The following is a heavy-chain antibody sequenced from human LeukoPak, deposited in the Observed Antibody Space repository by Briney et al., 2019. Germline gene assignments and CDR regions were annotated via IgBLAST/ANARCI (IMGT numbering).Heavy chain of an antibody. CDR2: IIPSFGTA. CDR1: GGTFSSYA. Sequence: ASVKVSCKASGGTFSSYAISWVRQAPGQGLEWMGGIIPSFGTANYAQEFQGRVTITTDESTSTAYMELSSLRSEDTAVYYCATLTPWSGDDGGDLDYWGEGSLVTASS. D-gene: IGHD3-3*01. V-gene: IGHV1-69*05. CDR3: ATLTPWSGDDGGDLDY. J-gene: IGHJ4*02.